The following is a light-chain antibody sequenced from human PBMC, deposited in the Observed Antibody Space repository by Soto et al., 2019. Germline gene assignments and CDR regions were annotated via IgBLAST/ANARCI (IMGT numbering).Light chain of an antibody. Sequence: QSVLTQPPSASGTPGQRVTISCSGRSSNIRTNFVYWYQQLPGTAPKLLIYRNNQRPSGVPDRFSGSKSDTSASLAISGLRSEDEADYYCAAWDDSLSGWVFGGGTKLIVL. J-gene: IGLJ3*02. CDR3: AAWDDSLSGWV. CDR2: RNN. CDR1: SSNIRTNF. V-gene: IGLV1-47*01.